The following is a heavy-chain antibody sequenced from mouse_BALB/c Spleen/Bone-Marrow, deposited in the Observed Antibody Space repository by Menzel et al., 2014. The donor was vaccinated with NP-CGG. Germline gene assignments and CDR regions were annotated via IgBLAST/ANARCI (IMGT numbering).Heavy chain of an antibody. V-gene: IGHV5-9-2*01. CDR3: ARQDRSFAMDY. CDR1: GFTFSSYG. Sequence: EVQLQESGGGLVKPGGSLKLSCAASGFTFSSYGMSWVRQTPEKKLEWVATISGGGRYTYYPDSVKGRFTISRDNAKNNLYLQMSSLRSEDTALYYCARQDRSFAMDYWGQGTSVTVSS. D-gene: IGHD2-14*01. J-gene: IGHJ4*01. CDR2: ISGGGRYT.